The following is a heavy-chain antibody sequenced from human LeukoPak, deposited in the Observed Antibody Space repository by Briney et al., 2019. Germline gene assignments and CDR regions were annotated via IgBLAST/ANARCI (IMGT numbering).Heavy chain of an antibody. Sequence: PGGSLRLSCAASGFTFSSYEMNWVRQAPEKGLEWVPYISSSGSTIYYADSVKGRFTISRDNAKNSLYLQMNSLRAEDTAVYYCARDLDSSGGWGQGTLVTVSS. J-gene: IGHJ4*02. CDR3: ARDLDSSGG. CDR2: ISSSGSTI. V-gene: IGHV3-48*03. D-gene: IGHD3-22*01. CDR1: GFTFSSYE.